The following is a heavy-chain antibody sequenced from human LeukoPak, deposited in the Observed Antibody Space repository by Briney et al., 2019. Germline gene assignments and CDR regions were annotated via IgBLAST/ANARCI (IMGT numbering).Heavy chain of an antibody. CDR1: GYTFTGYY. D-gene: IGHD6-13*01. J-gene: IGHJ4*02. CDR2: INPNSGGT. Sequence: ASVKVSCKASGYTFTGYYMHWVRQAPGQGLEWMGWINPNSGGTNYAQKFQGWVTMTRDTSISTAYMELSRLRSDDTAVYYCARDFKPSRIAAAGLGYWGQGTLVTGSS. CDR3: ARDFKPSRIAAAGLGY. V-gene: IGHV1-2*04.